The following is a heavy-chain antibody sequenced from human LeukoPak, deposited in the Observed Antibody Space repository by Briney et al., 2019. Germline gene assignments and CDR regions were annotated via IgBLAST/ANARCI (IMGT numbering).Heavy chain of an antibody. D-gene: IGHD6-19*01. CDR3: AKPNQWLVRGYY. CDR2: IGGTGAST. J-gene: IGHJ4*02. CDR1: GITFTNAL. V-gene: IGHV3-23*01. Sequence: GGSLRLSCVVSGITFTNALMSWVRQAPGKGLEWVSAIGGTGASTYYADSVKGRFTISRDNSKNTLYLQMNSLRAEDTAVYYYAKPNQWLVRGYYWGQGTLVTVSS.